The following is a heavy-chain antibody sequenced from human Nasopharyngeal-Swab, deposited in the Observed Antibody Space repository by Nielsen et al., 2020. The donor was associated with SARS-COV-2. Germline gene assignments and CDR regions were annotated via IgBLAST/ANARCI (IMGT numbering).Heavy chain of an antibody. D-gene: IGHD3-16*01. J-gene: IGHJ6*02. V-gene: IGHV4-39*07. CDR3: TRGRYLGIYYYGMDV. Sequence: SETLSLTCTVSGGSIGSSSFYWGWIRQPPGKGLEWIGEIKYTGSTNYNPSLKSRVSISVDTSKNQLSLRLSSVTVADTAAYYCTRGRYLGIYYYGMDVWGQGTTVTVSS. CDR2: IKYTGST. CDR1: GGSIGSSSFY.